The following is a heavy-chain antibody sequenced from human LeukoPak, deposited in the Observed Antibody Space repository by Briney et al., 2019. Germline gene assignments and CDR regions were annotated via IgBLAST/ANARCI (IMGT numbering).Heavy chain of an antibody. D-gene: IGHD6-13*01. CDR2: IYYSGST. V-gene: IGHV4-59*08. J-gene: IGHJ4*02. CDR3: ARSTGYSSSSWDYFDY. CDR1: GGSISSYY. Sequence: SETLSPTCTVSGGSISSYYWSWIRQPPGKGLEWIGYIYYSGSTNYNPSLKSRVTISVDTSKNQFSLKLSSVTAADTAVYYCARSTGYSSSSWDYFDYWGQGTLVTVSS.